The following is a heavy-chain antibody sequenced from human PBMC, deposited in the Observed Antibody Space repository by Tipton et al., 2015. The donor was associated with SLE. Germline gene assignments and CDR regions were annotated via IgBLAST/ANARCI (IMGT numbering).Heavy chain of an antibody. D-gene: IGHD4-17*01. CDR3: ARGSVRADDY. Sequence: TLSLTCTVSGGSISGHYWSWIRQSPGRGLEWIGYIYPSGTTNYNPSLKSRATMSIDTSKRQFSLKLSSVTAADTAVYYCARGSVRADDYWGQGTLVTVSS. CDR1: GGSISGHY. V-gene: IGHV4-4*08. CDR2: IYPSGTT. J-gene: IGHJ4*02.